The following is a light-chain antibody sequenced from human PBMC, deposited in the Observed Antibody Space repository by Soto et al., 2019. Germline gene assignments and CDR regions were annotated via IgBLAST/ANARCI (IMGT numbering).Light chain of an antibody. CDR1: QSVSSN. Sequence: EIVMTQSPATLSVSPGERATLSCXASQSVSSNLAWYQQKPGQAPRLLIYGASTRATGIPARFSGSGSGTEFTLTISSLQSEDFAVYYCQQYNNWPPWTFGQGTKVDSK. V-gene: IGKV3-15*01. J-gene: IGKJ1*01. CDR3: QQYNNWPPWT. CDR2: GAS.